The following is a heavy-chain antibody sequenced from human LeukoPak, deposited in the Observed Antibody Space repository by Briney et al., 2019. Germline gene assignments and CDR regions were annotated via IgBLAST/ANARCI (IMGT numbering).Heavy chain of an antibody. J-gene: IGHJ5*02. CDR1: GGSISSYY. Sequence: SETLSLTCTVSGGSISSYYWSWIRQPPGKGLEWIGYIYYSGTTNHNPSLKSRVTISVDTSKNQFSLNLISVTAADTAVYFCARGRGGGGSSNNWFDPWGQGTLVTVSS. CDR3: ARGRGGGGSSNNWFDP. CDR2: IYYSGTT. D-gene: IGHD2-15*01. V-gene: IGHV4-59*12.